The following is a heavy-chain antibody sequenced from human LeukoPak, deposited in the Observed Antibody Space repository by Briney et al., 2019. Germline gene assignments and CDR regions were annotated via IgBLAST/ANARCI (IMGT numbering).Heavy chain of an antibody. CDR2: ISSSSSTI. Sequence: PGGSLRLSCAASGFTFSGYGMSWVRQAPGKGLEWVSYISSSSSTIYYADSVKGRFTISRDNAKNSLYLQMNTLRDEDTAVYYCARDTMVRGVNPPYHFDYWGQGTLVTVSP. CDR3: ARDTMVRGVNPPYHFDY. D-gene: IGHD3-10*01. V-gene: IGHV3-48*02. J-gene: IGHJ4*02. CDR1: GFTFSGYG.